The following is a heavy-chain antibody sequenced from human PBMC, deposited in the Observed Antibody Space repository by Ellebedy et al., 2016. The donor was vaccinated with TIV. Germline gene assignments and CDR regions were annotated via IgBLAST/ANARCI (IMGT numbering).Heavy chain of an antibody. V-gene: IGHV4-34*01. J-gene: IGHJ4*02. D-gene: IGHD3-10*01. CDR3: ARGGLYGSGSYYIDY. Sequence: MPGGSLRLSCAVYGGSFSGYYWSWIRQPPGKGLEWIGEINHSGSTNYNPSLKSRVTLSVDTSKNQFSLKLSSVTAADTAVYYCARGGLYGSGSYYIDYWGQGTLVTVSS. CDR1: GGSFSGYY. CDR2: INHSGST.